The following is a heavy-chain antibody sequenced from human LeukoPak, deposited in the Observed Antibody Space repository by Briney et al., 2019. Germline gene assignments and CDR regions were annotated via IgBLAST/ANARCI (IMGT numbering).Heavy chain of an antibody. CDR3: AKATYYYDSSGYGTLDY. CDR2: ISGSGGST. J-gene: IGHJ4*02. Sequence: GGSLRLSCAASEFTVSSNYMSWVRQAPGKGLEWVSAISGSGGSTYYADSVKGRFTISRDNSKNTLYLQMNSLRAEDTAVYYCAKATYYYDSSGYGTLDYWGQGTLVTVSS. D-gene: IGHD3-22*01. V-gene: IGHV3-23*01. CDR1: EFTVSSNY.